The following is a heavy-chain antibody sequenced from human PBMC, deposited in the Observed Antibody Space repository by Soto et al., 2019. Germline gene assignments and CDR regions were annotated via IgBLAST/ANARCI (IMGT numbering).Heavy chain of an antibody. CDR1: GGSISSYY. CDR2: IYYSGST. J-gene: IGHJ6*03. D-gene: IGHD4-17*01. V-gene: IGHV4-59*01. Sequence: PSETLSLTCTVSGGSISSYYWSWIRQPPGKGLEWIGYIYYSGSTNYNPSLKSRVTISVDTSKNQFSLKLSSVTAADTAVYYCARGLGDYVDYYYYMDVWGKGTTVTVSS. CDR3: ARGLGDYVDYYYYMDV.